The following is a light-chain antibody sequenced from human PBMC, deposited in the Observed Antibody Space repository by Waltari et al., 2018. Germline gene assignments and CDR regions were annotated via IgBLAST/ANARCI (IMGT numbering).Light chain of an antibody. CDR2: GAF. V-gene: IGKV3-15*01. CDR3: QQYDKWPGT. CDR1: QSLNGN. Sequence: EVVMTQSPATLSVSPGERATLSCRASQSLNGNLAWYQQKPGQAPRLLIYGAFTRATGLPARFSGSGSETEFTLIISSLQSEDSAVYYCQQYDKWPGTFGQGTKVEIK. J-gene: IGKJ1*01.